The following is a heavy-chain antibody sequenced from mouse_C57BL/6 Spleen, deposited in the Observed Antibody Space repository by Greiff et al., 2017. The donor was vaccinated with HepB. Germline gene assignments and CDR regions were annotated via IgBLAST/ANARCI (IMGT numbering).Heavy chain of an antibody. D-gene: IGHD2-5*01. J-gene: IGHJ3*01. V-gene: IGHV3-1*01. CDR2: ISYSGST. Sequence: EVQRVESGPGMVKPSQSLSLTCTVTGYSITSGYDWHWIRHFPGNKLEWMGYISYSGSTNYNPSLKSRISITHDTSKNHFFLKLNSVTTEDTATYYCARDYYSNYGFAYGGQGTLVTVSA. CDR3: ARDYYSNYGFAY. CDR1: GYSITSGYD.